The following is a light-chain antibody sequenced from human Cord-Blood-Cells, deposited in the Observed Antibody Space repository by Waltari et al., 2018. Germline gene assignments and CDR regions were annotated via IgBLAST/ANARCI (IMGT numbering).Light chain of an antibody. Sequence: QSALTQPASVSGSPGQSITISCTGTSSDVGGYNYVSWYQQHPGKAPKLMIYEVSNRPSGVSSRFSGSKSGNTASLTISGLQAGDEADYYCSSYTSSSTLVFGGGTKLTVL. J-gene: IGLJ2*01. CDR2: EVS. CDR3: SSYTSSSTLV. V-gene: IGLV2-14*01. CDR1: SSDVGGYNY.